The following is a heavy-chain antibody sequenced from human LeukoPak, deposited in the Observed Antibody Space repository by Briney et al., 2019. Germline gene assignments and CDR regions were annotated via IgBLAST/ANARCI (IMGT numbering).Heavy chain of an antibody. D-gene: IGHD6-19*01. V-gene: IGHV5-10-1*01. Sequence: GESLRISCRGSGYGFTSYWISWVRQMPGKGLEWMGRIDPSDSYTNYSPSFQGHVTISADKSISTSYLQWSSLKASDTAMYYCAKETSPGSGAWYAPVDSWGREPWSPSPQ. CDR1: GYGFTSYW. CDR3: AKETSPGSGAWYAPVDS. J-gene: IGHJ5*01. CDR2: IDPSDSYT.